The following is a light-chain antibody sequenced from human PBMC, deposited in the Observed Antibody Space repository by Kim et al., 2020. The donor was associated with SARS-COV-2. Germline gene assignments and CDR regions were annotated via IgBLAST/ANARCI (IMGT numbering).Light chain of an antibody. CDR3: QQYNSYSYT. J-gene: IGKJ2*01. V-gene: IGKV1-5*03. CDR2: NAS. CDR1: HSISSW. Sequence: SASVGDRVTITCRSSHSISSWLAWYQQKPGKAPKLLIYNASSLESGVPSRFSGSGSVTEFTLTISSLQPDDFATYYCQQYNSYSYTFGQGTKLEI.